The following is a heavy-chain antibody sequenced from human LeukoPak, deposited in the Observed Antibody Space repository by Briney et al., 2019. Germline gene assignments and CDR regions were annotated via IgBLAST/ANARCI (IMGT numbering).Heavy chain of an antibody. J-gene: IGHJ4*02. Sequence: SETLSLTCTVAGGSISSYYWSWIRQPAGKGLEWIGRIYTSGSTNYNPSLKSRVTMSVDTSKNQFSLKLSSVTAADTAVYYCARGLELGYYGSGSFDYWGQGTLVTVSS. D-gene: IGHD3-10*01. CDR2: IYTSGST. CDR3: ARGLELGYYGSGSFDY. V-gene: IGHV4-4*07. CDR1: GGSISSYY.